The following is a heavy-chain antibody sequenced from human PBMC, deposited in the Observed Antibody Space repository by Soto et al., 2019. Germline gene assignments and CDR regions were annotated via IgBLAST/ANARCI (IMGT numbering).Heavy chain of an antibody. V-gene: IGHV1-18*01. D-gene: IGHD5-12*01. CDR3: ARDNGYESDY. CDR1: GYTFTSSG. CDR2: ISAYNGNT. J-gene: IGHJ4*02. Sequence: QVQLVQSGAEVKKPGASVKVSCKASGYTFTSSGLTWVRQAPGQGLAWMGWISAYNGNTNYAPKLQGRVTMTTDTSTSTAYMELRSLRADDTAVYYCARDNGYESDYWGQGTLVTVSS.